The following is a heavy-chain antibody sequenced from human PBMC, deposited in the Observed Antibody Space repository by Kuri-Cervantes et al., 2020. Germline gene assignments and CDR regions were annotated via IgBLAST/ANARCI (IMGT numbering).Heavy chain of an antibody. J-gene: IGHJ4*02. Sequence: GESLKISCAASGFTFSSYAMHWVRQAPGKGLECVAVISYDGSNKYYADSVKGRFTISRDNAKNSLYLQMNSLRAEDTAVYYCARGGSYDFWSGYYTLRIPLDYWGQGTLVTVSS. CDR2: ISYDGSNK. CDR1: GFTFSSYA. D-gene: IGHD3-3*01. CDR3: ARGGSYDFWSGYYTLRIPLDY. V-gene: IGHV3-30-3*01.